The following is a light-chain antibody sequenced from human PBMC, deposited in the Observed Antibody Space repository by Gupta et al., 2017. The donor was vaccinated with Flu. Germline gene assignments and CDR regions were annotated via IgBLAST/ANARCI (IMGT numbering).Light chain of an antibody. CDR3: GTWDSTLSAGGL. CDR2: ENN. Sequence: QSVLTQPPSVSAAPGQKVTISCFGGSSILGSNFVSWYQQLPGTAPKLLIYENNKRPSGIPDRFSGSKSGTSATLDITGLQTGDEADYYCGTWDSTLSAGGLFGGGTKLTVL. CDR1: SSILGSNF. V-gene: IGLV1-51*02. J-gene: IGLJ3*02.